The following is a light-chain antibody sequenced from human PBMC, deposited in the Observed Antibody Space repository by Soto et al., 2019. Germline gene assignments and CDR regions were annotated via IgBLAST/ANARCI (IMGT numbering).Light chain of an antibody. V-gene: IGKV4-1*01. CDR2: WAS. CDR1: QSVLYRSNTKNY. Sequence: DIVMTQSPDSLAVSLGERATINCTSSQSVLYRSNTKNYLAWYQQKPGQPPNLLIYWASTRETGVPDRFSGSGSGTDFTLTSSSLQAEDVAGYYCQQYYSLPPTFGQGTKVDIQ. J-gene: IGKJ1*01. CDR3: QQYYSLPPT.